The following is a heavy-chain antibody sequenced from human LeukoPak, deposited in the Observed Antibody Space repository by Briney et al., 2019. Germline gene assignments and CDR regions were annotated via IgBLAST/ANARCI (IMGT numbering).Heavy chain of an antibody. CDR2: IYYSGST. D-gene: IGHD3-10*01. CDR1: GGSISSYY. Sequence: SETLSLTCTVSGGSISSYYWSWIRQPPGKGLEWIGYIYYSGSTNYNPSLKSRVTISVDTSKNQFSLKLSSVTAADTAVYYCARDRRYGSGSYYYYWGQGTLVTVSS. CDR3: ARDRRYGSGSYYYY. J-gene: IGHJ4*02. V-gene: IGHV4-59*01.